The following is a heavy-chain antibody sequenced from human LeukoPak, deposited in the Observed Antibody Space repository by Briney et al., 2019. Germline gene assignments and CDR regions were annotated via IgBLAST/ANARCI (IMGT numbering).Heavy chain of an antibody. Sequence: PGESLKISCKGSGYSFTTYWIAWVRQMPGKGLEWMGIIYPGDSDTRYSPSFEGQVTMSADKSISTAYLQWSSLKASDTAIHYCARVVNLSFDYWGKGTLVTVSS. CDR3: ARVVNLSFDY. CDR2: IYPGDSDT. J-gene: IGHJ4*02. D-gene: IGHD2-21*01. V-gene: IGHV5-51*01. CDR1: GYSFTTYW.